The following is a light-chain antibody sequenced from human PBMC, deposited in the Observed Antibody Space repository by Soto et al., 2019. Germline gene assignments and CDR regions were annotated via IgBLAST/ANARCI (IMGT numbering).Light chain of an antibody. V-gene: IGLV2-14*01. J-gene: IGLJ1*01. CDR3: NSVTTSSTFV. CDR1: SSDVGGYNY. CDR2: EVS. Sequence: QSALTQPASVSGSPGQSITISCTGSSSDVGGYNYVSWYQQHPGKAPKLMIYEVSNRPSGVSNRFSGSKSGNTASLTISGLQAEDEADYYCNSVTTSSTFVFGTGTKVTVL.